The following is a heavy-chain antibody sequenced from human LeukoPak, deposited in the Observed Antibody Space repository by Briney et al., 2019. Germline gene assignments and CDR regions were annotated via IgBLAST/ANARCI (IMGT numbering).Heavy chain of an antibody. CDR3: ARDAFSRISIFGVVSDAFDI. CDR1: RFTFSTSW. D-gene: IGHD3-3*01. Sequence: GGSLRLSCAASRFTFSTSWMIWVRQAPGKGLEWVANIKRDGSEKCYVDSVKGRFTISRDNAKNSLYLQMNSLRAEDTAVYYCARDAFSRISIFGVVSDAFDIWGQGTMVTVSS. V-gene: IGHV3-7*01. CDR2: IKRDGSEK. J-gene: IGHJ3*02.